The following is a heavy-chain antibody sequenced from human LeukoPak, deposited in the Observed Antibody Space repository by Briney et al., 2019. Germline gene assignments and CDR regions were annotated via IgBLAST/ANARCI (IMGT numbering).Heavy chain of an antibody. CDR3: ARLLEKDIGGDPVIFEV. CDR2: VSYTGRT. V-gene: IGHV4-59*11. CDR1: GGSLSGHY. D-gene: IGHD2-21*01. Sequence: LETLSLTCTVSGGSLSGHYWSWIRQPPGKRLEWIGYVSYTGRTKYNPSLQSRVTISIDTSKSQFSLKLTSVTSADTAAYSCARLLEKDIGGDPVIFEVWGQGTRVIVSS. J-gene: IGHJ3*01.